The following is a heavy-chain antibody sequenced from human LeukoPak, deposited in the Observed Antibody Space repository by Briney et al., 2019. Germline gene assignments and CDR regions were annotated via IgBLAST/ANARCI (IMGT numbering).Heavy chain of an antibody. D-gene: IGHD3-9*01. CDR3: ARDTLNGPFVTSLDY. Sequence: PGGSLRLSCAASGFTVSSNYMSWVRQAPGKGLEWLSHISSGGNTEYYLDSVRGRFTMSRDNAKNLLFLQMNSLTDEDTAVYYCARDTLNGPFVTSLDYWGHGALVTVSP. CDR1: GFTVSSNY. CDR2: ISSGGNTE. J-gene: IGHJ4*01. V-gene: IGHV3-11*04.